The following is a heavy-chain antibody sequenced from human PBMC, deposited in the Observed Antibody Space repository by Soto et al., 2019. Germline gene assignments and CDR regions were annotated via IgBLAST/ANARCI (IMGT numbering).Heavy chain of an antibody. CDR2: ISSGSKTI. CDR1: GFTFSSYE. D-gene: IGHD3-9*01. V-gene: IGHV3-48*03. J-gene: IGHJ4*02. Sequence: PGGSLRLSCAASGFTFSSYEMNWVRQAPGKGLEWVSYISSGSKTIYYAESVKGRFTVSRDNARNSQYLQMNSLRDENTAVYYCAREDILGVRSFDYWGQGTLVTVSS. CDR3: AREDILGVRSFDY.